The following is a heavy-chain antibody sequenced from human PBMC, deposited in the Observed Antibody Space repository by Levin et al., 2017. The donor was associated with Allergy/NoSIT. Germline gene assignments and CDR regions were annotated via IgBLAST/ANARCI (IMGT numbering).Heavy chain of an antibody. CDR2: IYHSGST. J-gene: IGHJ5*02. CDR1: GGSISSGGYS. Sequence: PSETLSLTCAVSGGSISSGGYSWSWIRQPPGKGLEWIGYIYHSGSTYYNPSLKSRVTISVDRSTNQFSLKLSSVTAADTAVYYCARVCFGVDNNWFDPWGQGTLVTVSS. CDR3: ARVCFGVDNNWFDP. D-gene: IGHD3-3*01. V-gene: IGHV4-30-2*01.